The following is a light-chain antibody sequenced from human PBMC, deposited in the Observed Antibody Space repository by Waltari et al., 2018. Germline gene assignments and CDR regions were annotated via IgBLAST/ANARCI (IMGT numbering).Light chain of an antibody. CDR2: GVY. CDR3: CSYANSKWV. V-gene: IGLV2-11*01. J-gene: IGLJ3*02. CDR1: SSDVGGYDS. Sequence: QSVLTQPRPVSGSPGQSVAISCTGTSSDVGGYDSVSWYQQYPGKAPKVMIYGVYKRPSGVPDRFSGSKSGNTASLSISGLQAEDEADYYCCSYANSKWVFGGGTKLTVL.